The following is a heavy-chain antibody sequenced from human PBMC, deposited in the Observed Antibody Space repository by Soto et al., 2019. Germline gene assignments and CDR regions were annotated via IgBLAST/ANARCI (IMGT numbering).Heavy chain of an antibody. CDR3: AKGRASDCPGCTQDY. CDR2: VSGSGDST. D-gene: IGHD2-21*02. CDR1: AFTFSSYA. J-gene: IGHJ4*02. V-gene: IGHV3-23*01. Sequence: EVQLLESGGGLAQPGGSLRLSCAASAFTFSSYAMSWVRQAPGKGLEWVSAVSGSGDSTYYADSVKGRFTISRDNSNTTLYLQMNSLRAEDTAVYYCAKGRASDCPGCTQDYWGQGTLVTVSS.